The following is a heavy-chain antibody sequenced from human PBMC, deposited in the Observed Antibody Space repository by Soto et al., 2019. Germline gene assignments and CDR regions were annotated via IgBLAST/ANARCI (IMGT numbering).Heavy chain of an antibody. D-gene: IGHD1-26*01. CDR2: INHSGST. V-gene: IGHV4-34*01. CDR1: GGSFSGYY. CDR3: ARDLAVGATRVFFDY. Sequence: QVQLQQWGAGLLKPSETLSLTCAVYGGSFSGYYWSWIRQPPGKGLEWIGEINHSGSTNYNPSLKSRVTISVDTSKSQFSLKLSSVTAADTAVYYCARDLAVGATRVFFDYWGQGTLVTVSS. J-gene: IGHJ4*02.